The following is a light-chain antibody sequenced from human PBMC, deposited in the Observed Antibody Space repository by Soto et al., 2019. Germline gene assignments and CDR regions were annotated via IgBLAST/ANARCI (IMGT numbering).Light chain of an antibody. CDR1: QRIGNY. V-gene: IGKV1-39*01. J-gene: IGKJ5*01. CDR2: AAS. CDR3: QHSYTAPSS. Sequence: DIQMPQSPSSLPASVGDRATFTCQASQRIGNYLNWYQQKSGNAPKIRIHAASSLQSGVPSTFSGRGSGPDFTLTISSLQPEDFATYYCQHSYTAPSSFGQGKRLDTK.